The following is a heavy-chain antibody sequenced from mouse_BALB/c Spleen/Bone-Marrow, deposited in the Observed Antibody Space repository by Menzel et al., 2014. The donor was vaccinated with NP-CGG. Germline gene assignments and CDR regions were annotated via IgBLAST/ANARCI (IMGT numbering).Heavy chain of an antibody. Sequence: SGAELVKPGASVKLSCKASGYSFTNYYMYWVKRRPGQGLEWIGEINPSNGGTNFNEKFKNKATLTVDKSSSTAYMQLSSLTSEDPAVYYCTRSNYGYWYFDVWGAGTTVTVSS. J-gene: IGHJ1*01. D-gene: IGHD1-1*01. CDR1: GYSFTNYY. CDR3: TRSNYGYWYFDV. V-gene: IGHV1S81*02. CDR2: INPSNGGT.